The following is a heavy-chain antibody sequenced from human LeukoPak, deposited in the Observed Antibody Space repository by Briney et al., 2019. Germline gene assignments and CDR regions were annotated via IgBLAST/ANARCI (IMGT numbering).Heavy chain of an antibody. CDR1: GGSISSYY. D-gene: IGHD3-22*01. Sequence: PSETLSLTCTVSGGSISSYYWSWIRQPQGKGLEWIGYIYYSGSTNYNPSLKTRVTISVDTSKNQFSLKLSSVTAADTAVYYCARAGYYDSSGYYSYWGQGTLVTVSS. V-gene: IGHV4-59*01. CDR3: ARAGYYDSSGYYSY. CDR2: IYYSGST. J-gene: IGHJ4*02.